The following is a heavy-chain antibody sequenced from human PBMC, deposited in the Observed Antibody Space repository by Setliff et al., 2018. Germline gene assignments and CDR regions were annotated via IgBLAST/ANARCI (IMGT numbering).Heavy chain of an antibody. CDR3: ARGAGWCCDSSGYYYDY. Sequence: SETLSLTCTVSGGSISSSSYYWGWIRQPPGKGLEWIGSIYYSGSTYYNPSLKSRVTISVDTSKNQFSLKLSSVTAADTAVYYCARGAGWCCDSSGYYYDYRGQGTLVTVSS. D-gene: IGHD3-22*01. V-gene: IGHV4-39*01. CDR1: GGSISSSSYY. CDR2: IYYSGST. J-gene: IGHJ4*02.